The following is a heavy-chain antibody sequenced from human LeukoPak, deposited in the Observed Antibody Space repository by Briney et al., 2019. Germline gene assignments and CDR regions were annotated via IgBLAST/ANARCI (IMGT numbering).Heavy chain of an antibody. CDR1: GFTVSSNY. D-gene: IGHD3-22*01. CDR3: ASEDGYYDSSGYYS. Sequence: PGGSLRLSCAASGFTVSSNYMSWVRQAPGKGLEWVSVIYSGGSTYYADSVKGRFIISRDNSKNTLYLQMNSLRAEDTAVYYCASEDGYYDSSGYYSWGQGTLVTVSS. V-gene: IGHV3-66*02. CDR2: IYSGGST. J-gene: IGHJ4*02.